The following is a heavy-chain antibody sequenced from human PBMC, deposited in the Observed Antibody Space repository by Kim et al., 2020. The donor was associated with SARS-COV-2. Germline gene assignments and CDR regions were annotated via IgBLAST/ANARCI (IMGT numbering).Heavy chain of an antibody. D-gene: IGHD3-10*01. J-gene: IGHJ6*02. CDR3: ARDVPLLWGFSSGMDV. V-gene: IGHV4-34*01. CDR2: INHSGST. CDR1: GGSFSGYY. Sequence: SETLSLTCAAYGGSFSGYYWSWIRQPPGKGLEWIGEINHSGSTNYNPSLKSRVTISVDTSKNQFSLMLSSVTAADTAVYYCARDVPLLWGFSSGMDVWG.